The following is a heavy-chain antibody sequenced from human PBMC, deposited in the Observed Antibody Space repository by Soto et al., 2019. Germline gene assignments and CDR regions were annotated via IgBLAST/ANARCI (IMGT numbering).Heavy chain of an antibody. J-gene: IGHJ6*02. D-gene: IGHD3-3*01. CDR3: ARDKRITIFGVVIEGDPTDYYGMDV. CDR1: GGSIISGGYS. V-gene: IGHV4-30-2*05. Sequence: PSETLSHTCAVSGGSIISGGYSWSWIRQPPGKGLEWIGYMYHSGSTHYNPSLKSRVTISVDTSKNQFSLKLSSVTAADTAVYYCARDKRITIFGVVIEGDPTDYYGMDVWGQGTTVTVSS. CDR2: MYHSGST.